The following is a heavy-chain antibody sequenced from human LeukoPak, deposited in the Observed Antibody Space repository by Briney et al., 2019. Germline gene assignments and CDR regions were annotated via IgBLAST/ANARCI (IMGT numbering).Heavy chain of an antibody. CDR2: IYYSGST. V-gene: IGHV4-30-4*08. CDR1: GGSISSGDYY. J-gene: IGHJ4*02. CDR3: ARLTIFGVVTSPRDFDY. D-gene: IGHD3-3*01. Sequence: SETLSLTCTVSGGSISSGDYYWSWIRQPPGKGLEWIGYIYYSGSTYYNPSLKSRVTISVDTSKNQFSLKLSSVTAADTAVYYCARLTIFGVVTSPRDFDYWGQGTLVTVSS.